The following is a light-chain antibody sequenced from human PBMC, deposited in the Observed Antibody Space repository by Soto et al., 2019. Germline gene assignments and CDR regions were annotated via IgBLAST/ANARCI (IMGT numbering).Light chain of an antibody. CDR1: QSVTTY. Sequence: EVLLTQSPATLSLSPGETATLYCRASQSVTTYLAWYQQKPGQPPRLLIYDAANRATGTPTRISGSGSGTEFTLTISSLQSEDFAVYYCQQYNSWPLTFGGGTKVDIK. CDR2: DAA. CDR3: QQYNSWPLT. V-gene: IGKV3-11*01. J-gene: IGKJ4*01.